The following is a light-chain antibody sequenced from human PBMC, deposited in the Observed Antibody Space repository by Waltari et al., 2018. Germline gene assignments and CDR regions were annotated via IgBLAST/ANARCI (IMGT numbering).Light chain of an antibody. Sequence: QSALTQPASVSGYPGQSIPISCPRTSSDVGGYDFVSWYQQYPGKAPKLVIYDVYYRPSGVSHRFSASKSGNTASLTISGLQTEDEADYYCSSYTSISTSVVFGGGTKLTVL. V-gene: IGLV2-14*03. CDR1: SSDVGGYDF. CDR2: DVY. CDR3: SSYTSISTSVV. J-gene: IGLJ2*01.